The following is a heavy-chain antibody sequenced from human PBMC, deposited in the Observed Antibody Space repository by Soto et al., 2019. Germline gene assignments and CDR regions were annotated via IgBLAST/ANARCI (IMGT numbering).Heavy chain of an antibody. Sequence: GGSLRLSCAASGFTFSSYAMHWVRQAPGKGLEYVSAISSNGGSTYYENSVKGRFTISRDNSKNTLYLQMGSLRAEDMAVYYCARDQNYYGSGSRVLDVWGKGTTVTVSS. CDR2: ISSNGGST. J-gene: IGHJ6*04. CDR1: GFTFSSYA. D-gene: IGHD3-10*01. V-gene: IGHV3-64*01. CDR3: ARDQNYYGSGSRVLDV.